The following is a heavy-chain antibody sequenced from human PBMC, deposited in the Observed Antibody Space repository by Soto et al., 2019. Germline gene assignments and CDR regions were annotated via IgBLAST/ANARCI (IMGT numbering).Heavy chain of an antibody. V-gene: IGHV1-58*01. CDR1: GFTFTSSA. CDR3: AADGPYYYGSGSYLPSDYYYGMDV. Sequence: SVKVSCKASGFTFTSSAVQWVRQARGQRLEWIGWIVVGSGNTNYAQKFQERVTITRDMSTSTAYMELSSLRSEDTAVYYCAADGPYYYGSGSYLPSDYYYGMDVWGQWTTVTVSS. CDR2: IVVGSGNT. D-gene: IGHD3-10*01. J-gene: IGHJ6*02.